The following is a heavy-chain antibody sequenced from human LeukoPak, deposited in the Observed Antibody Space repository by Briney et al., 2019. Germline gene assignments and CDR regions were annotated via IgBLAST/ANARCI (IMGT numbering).Heavy chain of an antibody. CDR2: IYYSGST. D-gene: IGHD2-21*01. CDR3: ARGVVIAPQTFDY. J-gene: IGHJ4*02. V-gene: IGHV4-59*01. CDR1: GGSISSYY. Sequence: SETLSLTCTVSGGSISSYYWSWIRQPPGKGLGWIGYIYYSGSTNYNPSLKSRVTISVDTSKNQFSLKLRSVTAADTAVYYCARGVVIAPQTFDYWGQGTLVTVSS.